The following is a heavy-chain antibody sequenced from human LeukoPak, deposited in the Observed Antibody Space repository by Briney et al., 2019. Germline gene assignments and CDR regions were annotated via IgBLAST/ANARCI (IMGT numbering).Heavy chain of an antibody. CDR2: ISSSSSYI. Sequence: GGSLRLSCAASGFTFSSYSMNWVRQAPGKGLEWVSSISSSSSYIYYADSVKGRFTISRDNARNSLYLQMNSLRAEDTAVYYCARRAGAYSHPYDYWGQGTLVTVSS. CDR1: GFTFSSYS. V-gene: IGHV3-21*04. D-gene: IGHD4/OR15-4a*01. J-gene: IGHJ4*02. CDR3: ARRAGAYSHPYDY.